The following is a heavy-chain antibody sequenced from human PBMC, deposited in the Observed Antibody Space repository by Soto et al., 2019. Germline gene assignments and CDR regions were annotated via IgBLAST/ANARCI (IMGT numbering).Heavy chain of an antibody. V-gene: IGHV1-69*01. J-gene: IGHJ6*02. CDR1: GGTFSSYA. CDR3: ARRSYYYDSIDYYPDYYYYGMDV. D-gene: IGHD3-22*01. CDR2: IIPIFGTA. Sequence: QVQLEQSGAEVKKPGSSVKVSCKASGGTFSSYAISWVRQAPGQGLEWMGGIIPIFGTANYAQKFQGRVTITADESTSKAYMELSSLRTEYTAVYYCARRSYYYDSIDYYPDYYYYGMDVSGQGTTVTVSS.